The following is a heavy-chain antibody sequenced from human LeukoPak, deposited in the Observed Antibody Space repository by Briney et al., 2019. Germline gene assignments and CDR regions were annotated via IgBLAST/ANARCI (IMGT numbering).Heavy chain of an antibody. J-gene: IGHJ6*04. CDR3: AELGITMIGGV. Sequence: GGSLRLSCAASGFTFRTSGMNWVRQAPGKGLEWVSYISSSGSTIYYADSVKGRFTISRDNAKNSLYLQMNSLRAEDTAVYYCAELGITMIGGVWGKGTTVTISS. CDR1: GFTFRTSG. CDR2: ISSSGSTI. D-gene: IGHD3-10*02. V-gene: IGHV3-48*04.